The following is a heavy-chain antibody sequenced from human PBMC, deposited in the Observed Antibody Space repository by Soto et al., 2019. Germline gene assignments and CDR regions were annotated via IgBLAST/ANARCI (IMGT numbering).Heavy chain of an antibody. V-gene: IGHV4-39*01. Sequence: SETLSLTCTVSGGSVSNSNYYWGWIRQSPGKGLEWIGSVYYRGRSYSKSSVKSRVTISVDTSKNQFSLNLNSVTASDTAVYYCVSQRTSVLAQAYFDYWGPGALVTVSS. CDR1: GGSVSNSNYY. J-gene: IGHJ4*02. D-gene: IGHD2-8*01. CDR2: VYYRGRS. CDR3: VSQRTSVLAQAYFDY.